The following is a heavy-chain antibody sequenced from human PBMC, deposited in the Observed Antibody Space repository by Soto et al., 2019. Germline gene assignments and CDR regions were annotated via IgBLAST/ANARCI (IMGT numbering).Heavy chain of an antibody. CDR3: ARRPVDAFWSGAGFDY. CDR1: GGSISSSSYY. Sequence: QLQLQESGPGLVKPSETLSLTCTVSGGSISSSSYYWGWIRQPPGKGLEWIGSIYYSGSTYYNPSCKRGVTMSVDMSKTQFSLKLSSVTAADTAVYYCARRPVDAFWSGAGFDYWGQGTLVIVSS. CDR2: IYYSGST. V-gene: IGHV4-39*01. D-gene: IGHD3-3*01. J-gene: IGHJ4*02.